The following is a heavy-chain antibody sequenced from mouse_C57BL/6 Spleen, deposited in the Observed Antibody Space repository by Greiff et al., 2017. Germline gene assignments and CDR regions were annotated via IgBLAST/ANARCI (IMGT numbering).Heavy chain of an antibody. D-gene: IGHD1-1*01. CDR1: GFTFSDYG. Sequence: EVKLVESGGGLVKPGGSLKLSCAASGFTFSDYGMHWVRQAPEKGLEWVAYIRSGSSTIYYADTVKGRFTISRDNAKNTQFLEMTSLRSEDTAMYYCAKCYYAPVGDWGQRTSVTVSS. V-gene: IGHV5-17*01. CDR3: AKCYYAPVGD. J-gene: IGHJ4*01. CDR2: IRSGSSTI.